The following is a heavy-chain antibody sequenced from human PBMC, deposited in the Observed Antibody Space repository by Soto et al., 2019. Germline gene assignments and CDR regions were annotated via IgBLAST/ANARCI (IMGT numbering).Heavy chain of an antibody. CDR3: TTYYYDSSGLPGDAFDI. Sequence: PGGSLRLSGAPSGFTFSNPGLGWVRRAPGRGLGWVGRIKSKTDGGTTDYAAPVKGRFTISRDDSKNTLYLQMNSLKTEDTAVYYCTTYYYDSSGLPGDAFDIWGQGTMVTVSS. CDR1: GFTFSNPG. J-gene: IGHJ3*02. V-gene: IGHV3-15*01. D-gene: IGHD3-22*01. CDR2: IKSKTDGGTT.